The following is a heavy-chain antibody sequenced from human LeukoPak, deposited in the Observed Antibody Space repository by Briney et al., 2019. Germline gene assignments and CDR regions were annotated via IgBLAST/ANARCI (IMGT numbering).Heavy chain of an antibody. V-gene: IGHV4-34*01. Sequence: SETLSLTCAVYGGSFSGYYWSWIRQPPGKGLEWIGEINHSGSINYNPSLKSRVTISIDTSKNQFSLKLSSVTAADTAVYYCATHPPKLCTGGSCSDYWGQGTLVTVSS. D-gene: IGHD2-15*01. CDR2: INHSGSI. CDR3: ATHPPKLCTGGSCSDY. CDR1: GGSFSGYY. J-gene: IGHJ4*02.